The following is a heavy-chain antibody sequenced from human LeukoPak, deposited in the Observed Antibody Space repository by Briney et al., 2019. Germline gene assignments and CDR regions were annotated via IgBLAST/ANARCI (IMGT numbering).Heavy chain of an antibody. V-gene: IGHV1-69*05. CDR2: IIPIFGTA. D-gene: IGHD5-24*01. CDR3: ARDDGYNLVEGY. Sequence: SVKVSCKASGGTFSSYAISWVRQAPEQGLEWMGRIIPIFGTANYAQKFQGRVTITTDESTSTAYMELSSLRSEDTAVYYCARDDGYNLVEGYWGQGTLVTVSS. J-gene: IGHJ4*02. CDR1: GGTFSSYA.